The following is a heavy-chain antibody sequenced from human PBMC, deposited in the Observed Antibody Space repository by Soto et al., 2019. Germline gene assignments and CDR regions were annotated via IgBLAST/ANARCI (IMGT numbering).Heavy chain of an antibody. V-gene: IGHV1-69*13. CDR3: ARFLAVPGRYYFDY. CDR2: IIPIFGTA. CDR1: GGTFSSYA. Sequence: GASVKVSCKASGGTFSSYAISWVRQAPGQGLEWMGGIIPIFGTANYAQKFQGRVTITADESTSTAYMELSSLRSEDTAVYYCARFLAVPGRYYFDYWGQGTLVTVSS. J-gene: IGHJ4*02. D-gene: IGHD6-19*01.